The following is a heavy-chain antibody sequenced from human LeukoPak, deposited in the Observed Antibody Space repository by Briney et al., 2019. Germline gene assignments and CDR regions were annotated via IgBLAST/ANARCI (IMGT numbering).Heavy chain of an antibody. CDR2: ISSSGSTI. CDR3: AKLIAVAGDKYYTIDV. D-gene: IGHD6-19*01. V-gene: IGHV3-48*03. CDR1: GFTFSSYE. Sequence: GGSLRLSCAASGFTFSSYEMNWVRQAPGKGLEWVSYISSSGSTIYYADSVKGRFTISRDNAKNSLYLQMNSLRPEDTAVYYCAKLIAVAGDKYYTIDVWGQGTPVTVSS. J-gene: IGHJ6*02.